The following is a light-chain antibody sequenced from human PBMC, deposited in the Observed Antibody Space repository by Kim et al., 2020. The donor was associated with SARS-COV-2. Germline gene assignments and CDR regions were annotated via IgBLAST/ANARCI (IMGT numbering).Light chain of an antibody. V-gene: IGKV1-39*01. CDR2: AAS. Sequence: DIQMTQSPSSLSASVGDRVPFSCRASQSIGSSVNWYQQKPGEAPKVLIYAASNLQTGVPSRFSGSGSGTHFTLTVSTLQPEDFATCDCQQRFNTPPTFGQGTKVDSK. CDR3: QQRFNTPPT. CDR1: QSIGSS. J-gene: IGKJ1*01.